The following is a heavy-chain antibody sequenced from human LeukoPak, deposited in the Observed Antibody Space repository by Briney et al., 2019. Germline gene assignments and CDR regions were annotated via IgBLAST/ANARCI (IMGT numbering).Heavy chain of an antibody. V-gene: IGHV1-69*13. CDR2: IIPIFGTA. CDR1: GYTFTSYA. CDR3: AGGGGYYGYAYMDV. Sequence: GASVKVSCKASGYTFTSYAISWVRQAPGQGLEWMGGIIPIFGTANYAQKFRGRVTITADESTSTAYMELSSLRSEDTAVYYCAGGGGYYGYAYMDVWGKGTTVTISS. J-gene: IGHJ6*03. D-gene: IGHD3-10*01.